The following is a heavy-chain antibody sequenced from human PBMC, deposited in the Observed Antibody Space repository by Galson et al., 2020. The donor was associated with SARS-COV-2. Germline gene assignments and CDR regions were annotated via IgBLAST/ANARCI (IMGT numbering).Heavy chain of an antibody. Sequence: ASVTVSCQASGYTFTSYGIRWVRQPPGKGVEWMGWISANNGNTKYAHKLQGRVNMTTDTSTSTAYMELRSLRSDDTAVYYCARGLGSSGWYGGNWFDPWGQGTLVTVSS. CDR2: ISANNGNT. CDR1: GYTFTSYG. V-gene: IGHV1-18*01. J-gene: IGHJ5*02. D-gene: IGHD6-19*01. CDR3: ARGLGSSGWYGGNWFDP.